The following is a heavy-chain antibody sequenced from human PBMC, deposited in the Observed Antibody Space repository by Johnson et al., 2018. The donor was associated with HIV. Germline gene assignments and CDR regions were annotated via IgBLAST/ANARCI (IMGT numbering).Heavy chain of an antibody. J-gene: IGHJ3*01. Sequence: QMQLVESGGGLVQPGRSLRLSCAASGFTFSSYAMHWVRQAPGKGLEWVAFISYDGSNKYYADSVKGRFTISRDNSKNTLFLQMNSLRAEDTAVYYCAKVGGYSYGESWGQGTMVTVSS. CDR3: AKVGGYSYGES. CDR2: ISYDGSNK. D-gene: IGHD5-18*01. V-gene: IGHV3-30-3*01. CDR1: GFTFSSYA.